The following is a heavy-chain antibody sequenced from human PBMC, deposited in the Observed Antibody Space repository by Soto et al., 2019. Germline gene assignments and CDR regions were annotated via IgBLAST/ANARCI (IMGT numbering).Heavy chain of an antibody. D-gene: IGHD3-22*01. V-gene: IGHV1-69*01. CDR2: IIPVLQTA. CDR1: GGLFSSYP. CDR3: ARGGSGYTWFNEF. Sequence: QAQLVQSGAEVKKPGSSVKVSCKASGGLFSSYPISWVRQVPGQGLEWMGGIIPVLQTAYYTQRFQGRVKITSDESTNTAYMELSSLRSEDTAIYYCARGGSGYTWFNEFWGQGTLVTVSS. J-gene: IGHJ4*02.